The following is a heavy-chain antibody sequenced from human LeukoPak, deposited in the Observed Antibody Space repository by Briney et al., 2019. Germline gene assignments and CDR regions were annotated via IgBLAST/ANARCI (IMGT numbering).Heavy chain of an antibody. CDR1: GGTFSSYA. Sequence: SVKVSCKASGGTFSSYAISWVRQAPGQGLEWMGGIIPIFGTANYTQKFQGRVTITTDESTSTAYMELSSLRSEDTAVYYCARDLGSEAAADNVGVAFDIWGQGTMVTVSS. D-gene: IGHD6-13*01. J-gene: IGHJ3*02. CDR2: IIPIFGTA. CDR3: ARDLGSEAAADNVGVAFDI. V-gene: IGHV1-69*05.